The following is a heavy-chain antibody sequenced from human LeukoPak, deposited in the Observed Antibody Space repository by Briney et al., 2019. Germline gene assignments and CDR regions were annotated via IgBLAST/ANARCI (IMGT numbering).Heavy chain of an antibody. D-gene: IGHD2-2*01. V-gene: IGHV1-2*02. CDR2: INPNSGGT. CDR3: ARVRYCSSTSCYSRYYGMDV. J-gene: IGHJ6*02. Sequence: ASVKVSCKASGYTFTGYYMHWVRQAPGQGLEWMGWINPNSGGTNYAQKFQDRVTMTRDTSISTAYMELSRLRSDDTAVYYCARVRYCSSTSCYSRYYGMDVWGQGTTVTVSS. CDR1: GYTFTGYY.